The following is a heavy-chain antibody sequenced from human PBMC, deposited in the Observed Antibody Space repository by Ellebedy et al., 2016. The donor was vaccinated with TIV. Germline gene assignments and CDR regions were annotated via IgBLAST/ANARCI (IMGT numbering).Heavy chain of an antibody. Sequence: AASVKVSCKASGYTFTSYGISWVRQAPGQGLEWMGWISAYNGNTNYAQKLQGRVTMTRDTSISTAYMELSGLRSDGTAVYYCARIIGDLGYCTTTSCYDFDYWGQGTLVTVSS. V-gene: IGHV1-18*01. J-gene: IGHJ4*02. D-gene: IGHD2-2*01. CDR3: ARIIGDLGYCTTTSCYDFDY. CDR2: ISAYNGNT. CDR1: GYTFTSYG.